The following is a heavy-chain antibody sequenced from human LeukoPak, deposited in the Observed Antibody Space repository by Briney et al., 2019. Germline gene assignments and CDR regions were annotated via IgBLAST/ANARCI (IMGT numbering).Heavy chain of an antibody. D-gene: IGHD2-21*02. V-gene: IGHV1-69*06. J-gene: IGHJ4*02. CDR2: IIPIFGTA. CDR1: GYTFTGYY. Sequence: ASVKVSCKASGYTFTGYYMHWVRQAPGQGLEWMGGIIPIFGTANYAQKFQGRVTITADKSTSTAYMELSSLRSEDTAVYYCARSYAVTATQYYFDYWGQGTLVTVSS. CDR3: ARSYAVTATQYYFDY.